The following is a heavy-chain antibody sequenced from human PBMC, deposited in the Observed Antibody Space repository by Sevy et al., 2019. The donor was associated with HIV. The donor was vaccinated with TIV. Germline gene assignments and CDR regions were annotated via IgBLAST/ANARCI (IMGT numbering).Heavy chain of an antibody. CDR3: XXXXXGGGFWSGYYVDLQDYYYGMDV. Sequence: GGSLRLSCAASGFTFSSYAMHWVRQAPGKGLEWVAVISYDGSNKYYADSVKGRFTISRDNSKNTLYLQMNSLRAEDXXXXXXXXXXXGGGFWSGYYVDLQDYYYGMDVWGQGTTVTVSS. V-gene: IGHV3-30-3*01. CDR1: GFTFSSYA. J-gene: IGHJ6*02. CDR2: ISYDGSNK. D-gene: IGHD3-3*01.